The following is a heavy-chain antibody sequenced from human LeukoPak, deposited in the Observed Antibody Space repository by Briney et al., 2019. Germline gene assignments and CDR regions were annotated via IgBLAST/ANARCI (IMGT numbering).Heavy chain of an antibody. V-gene: IGHV3-49*04. Sequence: PGRSLRLSCTASGFTFGDYAMSWVRQAPGKGLEWVGFIRSKAYGGTTEYAASVKGRFTISRDDSKSIAYLQMNSLKTEDTAVYYCTRGGYDFWGQGTLVTVSS. CDR1: GFTFGDYA. D-gene: IGHD3-3*01. J-gene: IGHJ4*02. CDR2: IRSKAYGGTT. CDR3: TRGGYDF.